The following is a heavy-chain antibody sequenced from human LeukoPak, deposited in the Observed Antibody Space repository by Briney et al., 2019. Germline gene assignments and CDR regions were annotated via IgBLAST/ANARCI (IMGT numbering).Heavy chain of an antibody. CDR3: ARGYDSSGTDDAFDI. D-gene: IGHD3-22*01. CDR2: ISSSSSTI. Sequence: GGSLRLSCAASGFTFSSYSMNWVRQAPGKGLEWVSYISSSSSTIYYADSVKGRFTISRHNSKNTLYLQMNSLRAEDTAVYYCARGYDSSGTDDAFDIWGQGTMVTVSS. J-gene: IGHJ3*02. CDR1: GFTFSSYS. V-gene: IGHV3-48*01.